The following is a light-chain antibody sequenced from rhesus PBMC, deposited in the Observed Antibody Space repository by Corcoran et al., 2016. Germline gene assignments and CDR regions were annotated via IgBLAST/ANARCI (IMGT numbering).Light chain of an antibody. Sequence: DIVMTPSPATLSLSPGERATLSCRASHSVSSYVACYQQKPGKAPKLLFYAASILQSGVPSRFSGSGSGTDYTLTISSLQPEDFATYYCQHDYNTPFTFGHGTKLDIK. CDR3: QHDYNTPFT. CDR2: AAS. J-gene: IGKJ3*01. V-gene: IGKV1-18*01. CDR1: HSVSSY.